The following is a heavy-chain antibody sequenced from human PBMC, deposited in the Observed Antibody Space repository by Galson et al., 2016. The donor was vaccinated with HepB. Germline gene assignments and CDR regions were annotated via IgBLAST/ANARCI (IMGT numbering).Heavy chain of an antibody. CDR1: GFTFSSHG. CDR3: VRDRLSGCDLEGADY. V-gene: IGHV3-33*01. CDR2: IWYDGTNK. D-gene: IGHD5-12*01. Sequence: SLRLSCAASGFTFSSHGMHWVRQGPGKGLEWVAVIWYDGTNKYYRDSVKGRFSISRDNTKNTLHLEMNSLRAEDTAVYYCVRDRLSGCDLEGADYWGQGTLVTVSS. J-gene: IGHJ4*02.